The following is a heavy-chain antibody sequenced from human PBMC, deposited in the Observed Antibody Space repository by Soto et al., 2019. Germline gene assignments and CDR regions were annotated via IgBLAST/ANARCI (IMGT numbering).Heavy chain of an antibody. CDR1: GYTFTSYY. CDR3: ARDTHYYDSSGHY. Sequence: ASVKVSCKASGYTFTSYYMHWVRQAPGQGLEWMGWISAYNGNTNYAQKLQGRVTMTTDTSTSTAYMELRSLRSDDTAVYYCARDTHYYDSSGHYWGQGTLVTVSS. J-gene: IGHJ4*02. D-gene: IGHD3-22*01. CDR2: ISAYNGNT. V-gene: IGHV1-18*04.